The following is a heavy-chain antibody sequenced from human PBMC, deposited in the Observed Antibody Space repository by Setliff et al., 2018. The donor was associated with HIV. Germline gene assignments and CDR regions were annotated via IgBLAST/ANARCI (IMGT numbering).Heavy chain of an antibody. V-gene: IGHV3-64D*09. Sequence: GGSLRLSCAASGVLISGYTMHWVRQAPGKGLEYVSAINTIGTNTHYADSVRGRFTISRDNSKNTLYLQMSSLGLDDTAVYYCVKDSNICSYDSWGQGTLVTVSS. D-gene: IGHD6-13*01. CDR3: VKDSNICSYDS. CDR2: INTIGTNT. CDR1: GVLISGYT. J-gene: IGHJ4*02.